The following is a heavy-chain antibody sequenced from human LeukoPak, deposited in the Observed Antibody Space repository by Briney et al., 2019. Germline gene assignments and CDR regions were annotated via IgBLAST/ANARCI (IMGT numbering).Heavy chain of an antibody. V-gene: IGHV4-4*02. CDR1: GGSISSSNW. D-gene: IGHD5-18*01. CDR3: ASSWDTAVANPIEY. Sequence: SETLSLTCVVSGGSISSSNWWSWVRQPPGKGLEWIGEIFRSGSTRYNPSLESRVTISVDKSKNQFSLKLSSVTAADTAVYYCASSWDTAVANPIEYWGQGTLVTVSS. CDR2: IFRSGST. J-gene: IGHJ4*02.